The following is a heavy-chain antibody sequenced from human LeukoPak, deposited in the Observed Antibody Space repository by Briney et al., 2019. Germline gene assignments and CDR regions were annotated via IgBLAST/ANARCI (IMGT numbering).Heavy chain of an antibody. J-gene: IGHJ4*02. D-gene: IGHD7-27*01. Sequence: PGGSLRLSCAASGFTVSGNFMSWVRQAPGKGLEWVSLIYSGGTTFYADSVKDRFTISRDNSKNTLYLQMNSLRAEDTAVYYCARDGGTFWGLDYWGQGTLVTVSS. CDR2: IYSGGTT. CDR3: ARDGGTFWGLDY. CDR1: GFTVSGNF. V-gene: IGHV3-53*01.